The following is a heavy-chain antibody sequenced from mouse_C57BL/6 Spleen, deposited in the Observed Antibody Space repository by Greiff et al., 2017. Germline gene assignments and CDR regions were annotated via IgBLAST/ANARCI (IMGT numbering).Heavy chain of an antibody. CDR1: GYTFTSYG. J-gene: IGHJ4*01. CDR3: AREGTGTNAMDY. CDR2: IYPRSGNT. Sequence: VQLQQSGAELARPGASVKLSCKASGYTFTSYGISWVKQRTGQGLEWIGEIYPRSGNTYYNEKFKGKATLTADNSSSTAYLELRSLTSEDSAVYYCAREGTGTNAMDYWGQGTSVTVSS. D-gene: IGHD4-1*01. V-gene: IGHV1-81*01.